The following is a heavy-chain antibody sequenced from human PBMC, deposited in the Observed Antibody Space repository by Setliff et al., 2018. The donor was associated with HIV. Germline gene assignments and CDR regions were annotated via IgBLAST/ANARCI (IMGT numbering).Heavy chain of an antibody. V-gene: IGHV1-2*05. D-gene: IGHD3-10*01. CDR2: INPNSGGT. Sequence: WASVKVSCKASGYTFTGYYMHWVRQAPGQGLEWMGRINPNSGGTNYAQKFQGRVTMTRDTSISTAYMELSRLRSDDTVVYYCARAPLYGSGSYSYYGMDVWGQGTTVTVSS. CDR3: ARAPLYGSGSYSYYGMDV. J-gene: IGHJ6*02. CDR1: GYTFTGYY.